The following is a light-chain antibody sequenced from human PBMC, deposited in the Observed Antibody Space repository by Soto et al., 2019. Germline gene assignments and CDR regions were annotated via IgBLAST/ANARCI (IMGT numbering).Light chain of an antibody. J-gene: IGKJ4*01. Sequence: DIQMTQSPPSLSASVGDRVTITWRASQDVNTWVAWFQHKPGEAPKSLIYAASTLQRGVPSRFSGSGSGTDYTLTISSLQPEDFATYYCQQYNNYPLNFGGGTKVDIK. CDR3: QQYNNYPLN. V-gene: IGKV1D-16*01. CDR2: AAS. CDR1: QDVNTW.